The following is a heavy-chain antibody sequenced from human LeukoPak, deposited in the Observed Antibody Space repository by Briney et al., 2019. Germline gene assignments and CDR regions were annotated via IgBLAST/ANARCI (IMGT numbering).Heavy chain of an antibody. Sequence: ASVKVSCKASGYTFTSYGISWVRQAPGQGLEWMGWISAYNGNTNYAQKLQGRVTTTTDTSTSTAYMELRSLRSDDTAVYYCARDLPAYSYGPINYYDSSGYYRRFDYWGQGTLVTVSS. V-gene: IGHV1-18*01. D-gene: IGHD3-22*01. CDR1: GYTFTSYG. J-gene: IGHJ4*02. CDR3: ARDLPAYSYGPINYYDSSGYYRRFDY. CDR2: ISAYNGNT.